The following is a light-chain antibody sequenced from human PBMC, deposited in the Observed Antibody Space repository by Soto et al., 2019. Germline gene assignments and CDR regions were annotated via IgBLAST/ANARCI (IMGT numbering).Light chain of an antibody. J-gene: IGKJ4*01. CDR2: PAS. Sequence: DMQMTQSPSSLSASVGDRVSITCRATQGSNNNLAGYQQKPGKVPKVLIYPASTLHPWVPARFRGSGSATDFTLTISRLQPEDLAAYDCQKYNSASLTFGGGTKVEIE. CDR3: QKYNSASLT. CDR1: QGSNNN. V-gene: IGKV1-27*01.